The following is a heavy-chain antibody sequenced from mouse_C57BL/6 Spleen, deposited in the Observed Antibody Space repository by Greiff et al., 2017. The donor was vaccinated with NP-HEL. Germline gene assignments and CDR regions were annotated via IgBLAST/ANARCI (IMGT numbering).Heavy chain of an antibody. CDR2: IWRGGST. CDR3: AKRGLNWYYAMDY. D-gene: IGHD4-1*01. CDR1: GFSLTSYG. J-gene: IGHJ4*01. Sequence: VQLQQSGPGLVQPSQSLSITCTVSGFSLTSYGVHWVRQSPGKGLEWLGVIWRGGSTDYNAAFMSRLSITKDNSKSQVFFKMNRLQADDTAIYYCAKRGLNWYYAMDYWGQGTSVTVSS. V-gene: IGHV2-5*01.